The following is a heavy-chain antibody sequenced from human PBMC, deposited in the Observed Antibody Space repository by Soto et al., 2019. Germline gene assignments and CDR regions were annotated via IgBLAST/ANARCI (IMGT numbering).Heavy chain of an antibody. V-gene: IGHV4-59*01. J-gene: IGHJ4*02. Sequence: PSETLSLTCTVPGGSISSYYWSWIRQPPGKGLEWIGYIYYSGSTNYNPSLKSRVTISVDTSKNQFSLKLSSVTAADTAVYYCARDVAGVGQLWGQGTLVTVSS. CDR2: IYYSGST. CDR1: GGSISSYY. CDR3: ARDVAGVGQL. D-gene: IGHD3-16*01.